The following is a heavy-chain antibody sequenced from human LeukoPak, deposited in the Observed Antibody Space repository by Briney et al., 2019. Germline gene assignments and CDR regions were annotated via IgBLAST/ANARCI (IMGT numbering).Heavy chain of an antibody. Sequence: GASLRLSCAASGFPSSSYAMSWRRQAPEEGLEWVSGITGSGDRTYYAASVKGRFTTSRNSSKNTLYLQMHSLRAGDTAIYFFAKSHLLMTAAGIVDYWGQGTLVTVSS. CDR2: ITGSGDRT. V-gene: IGHV3-23*01. CDR3: AKSHLLMTAAGIVDY. CDR1: GFPSSSYA. D-gene: IGHD6-13*01. J-gene: IGHJ4*02.